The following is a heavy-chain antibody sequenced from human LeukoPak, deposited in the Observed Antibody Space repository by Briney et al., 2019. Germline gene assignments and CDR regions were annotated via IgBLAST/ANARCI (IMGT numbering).Heavy chain of an antibody. D-gene: IGHD2-2*02. CDR3: ARDRPAGGYCTSASCYSSRGMDV. CDR2: ISAYNGNT. J-gene: IGHJ6*02. V-gene: IGHV1-18*04. Sequence: ASVKVSCKASGYTFTGYYMHWVRQAPGQGLEWMGWISAYNGNTNYVQNLQGRVAMTTDTSTSTAYMELRSLRSDDTAVYYCARDRPAGGYCTSASCYSSRGMDVWGQGTTVTVSS. CDR1: GYTFTGYY.